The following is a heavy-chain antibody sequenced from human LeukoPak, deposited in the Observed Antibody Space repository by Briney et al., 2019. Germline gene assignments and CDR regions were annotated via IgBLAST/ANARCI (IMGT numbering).Heavy chain of an antibody. CDR3: AKPISSGWYSFDY. CDR1: GFTFSDSY. CDR2: ISGSGGST. D-gene: IGHD6-19*01. Sequence: PGGSLRLSCAASGFTFSDSYMTWIRQAPGKGLEWVSAISGSGGSTYSADSVKGRFTISRDNSKNTLYLQINSLRAEDTAVYYCAKPISSGWYSFDYWGQGTLATVSS. V-gene: IGHV3-23*01. J-gene: IGHJ4*02.